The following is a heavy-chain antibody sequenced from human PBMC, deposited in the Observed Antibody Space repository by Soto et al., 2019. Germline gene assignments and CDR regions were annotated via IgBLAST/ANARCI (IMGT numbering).Heavy chain of an antibody. CDR2: INHSGST. CDR3: ARAIVVTAMQNFDY. Sequence: SETLSLTCAVYGGSFSGYYWSWIRQPPGKGLEWIGEINHSGSTNYNPSLKSRVTISVDTSKNQFSLKLSSVTAADTAVYYCARAIVVTAMQNFDYWGQGTLGTV. J-gene: IGHJ4*02. D-gene: IGHD2-21*02. V-gene: IGHV4-34*01. CDR1: GGSFSGYY.